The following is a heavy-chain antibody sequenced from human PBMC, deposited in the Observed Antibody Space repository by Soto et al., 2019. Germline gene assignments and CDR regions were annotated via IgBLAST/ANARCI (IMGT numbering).Heavy chain of an antibody. J-gene: IGHJ5*02. D-gene: IGHD3-22*01. Sequence: SETLSLTCTVSCGSIISGGYYWSWTRQHPGKGLEWIGYIYYSGSTYYNPSLKSRVTISVDTSKNQFSLKLSSVTAADTAVYYCARGRDYYDSSGSLGWFDPWGQGTLVTVSS. CDR1: CGSIISGGYY. CDR3: ARGRDYYDSSGSLGWFDP. V-gene: IGHV4-31*03. CDR2: IYYSGST.